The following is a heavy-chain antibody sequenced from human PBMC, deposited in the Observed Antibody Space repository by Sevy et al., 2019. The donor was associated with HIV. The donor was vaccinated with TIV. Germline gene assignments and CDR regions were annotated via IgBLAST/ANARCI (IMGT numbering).Heavy chain of an antibody. J-gene: IGHJ4*02. CDR2: ISSSSSYT. CDR3: ARGAVAGSCDY. V-gene: IGHV3-11*06. Sequence: GGSLRLSCAASGFTFSDYYMSWIRQAPGKGLEWVSYISSSSSYTNYADSVKGRITISRDNAKNSLYLQMNRARAEDTAGYDGARGAVAGSCDYWGQGTLVTVSS. CDR1: GFTFSDYY. D-gene: IGHD6-19*01.